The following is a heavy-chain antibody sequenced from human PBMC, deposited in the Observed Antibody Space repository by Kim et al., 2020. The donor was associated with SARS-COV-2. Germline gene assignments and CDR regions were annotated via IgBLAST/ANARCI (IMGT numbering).Heavy chain of an antibody. V-gene: IGHV3-48*02. CDR2: ISSSSSTI. CDR1: GFTFSSYS. J-gene: IGHJ6*02. Sequence: GGSLRLSCAASGFTFSSYSMNWVRQAPGKGLEWVSYISSSSSTIYYADSVKGRFTISRDNAKNSLYLQMNSLRDEDTAVYYCARAIWFGEFEYYYYGMDVWGQGTTVTVSS. D-gene: IGHD3-10*01. CDR3: ARAIWFGEFEYYYYGMDV.